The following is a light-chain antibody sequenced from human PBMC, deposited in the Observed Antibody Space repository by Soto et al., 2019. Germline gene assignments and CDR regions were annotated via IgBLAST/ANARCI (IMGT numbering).Light chain of an antibody. V-gene: IGLV2-14*01. J-gene: IGLJ1*01. CDR1: SGDIGFYKY. Sequence: QSALTQPAAVSGSPGQSITISCTGTSGDIGFYKYVSWYQQHPGKAPKLLIYEVSIRPSGVSNRFSGSKSGNTASLTISGLQSEDEADYYCSSYSSSSTHYVFGTGTKVTVL. CDR2: EVS. CDR3: SSYSSSSTHYV.